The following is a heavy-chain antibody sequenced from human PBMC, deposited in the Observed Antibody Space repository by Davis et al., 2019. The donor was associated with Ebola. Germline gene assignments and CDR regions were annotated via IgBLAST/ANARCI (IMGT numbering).Heavy chain of an antibody. CDR1: GFAFNTYA. V-gene: IGHV3-23*01. Sequence: GESLKISCAASGFAFNTYAMTWVRQPPGKGLNWVSTISGSDAGTYYADSVKGRFTISRDNSKNTLYLQMNSLRAEDTAVYYCAKVPFLEWLPDYGMDVWGQGTTVTVSS. D-gene: IGHD3-3*02. J-gene: IGHJ6*02. CDR3: AKVPFLEWLPDYGMDV. CDR2: ISGSDAGT.